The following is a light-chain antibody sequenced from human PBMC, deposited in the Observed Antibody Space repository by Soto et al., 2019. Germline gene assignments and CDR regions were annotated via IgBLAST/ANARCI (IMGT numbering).Light chain of an antibody. V-gene: IGKV1-5*03. Sequence: DIQMTQSPSAQSPSGGDRVSRTCRASQSISSWLAWYQQKPGKAPELLIYKASSLESGVPSRFIGSRSGTEFTLAISSMQPDDFATYYCQQYNSYSTFGRGTKVDIK. CDR1: QSISSW. CDR2: KAS. CDR3: QQYNSYST. J-gene: IGKJ1*01.